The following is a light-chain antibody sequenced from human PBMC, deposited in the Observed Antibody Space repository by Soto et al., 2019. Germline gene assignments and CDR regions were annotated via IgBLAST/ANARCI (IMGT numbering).Light chain of an antibody. Sequence: PSTLSASVGDRVTITCRASQNIRSRLAWFQQKPGKAPKLLIYDASNLESGVPSRFSGSGSGTDFTLRISSLQPDDFATYYCQEYNSDSGYTFGPGTKVDIK. V-gene: IGKV1-5*01. CDR2: DAS. CDR1: QNIRSR. CDR3: QEYNSDSGYT. J-gene: IGKJ3*01.